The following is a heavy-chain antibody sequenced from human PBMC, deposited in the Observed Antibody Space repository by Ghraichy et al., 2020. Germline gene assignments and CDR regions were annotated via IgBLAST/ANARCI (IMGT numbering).Heavy chain of an antibody. CDR3: ARGRIVGVTGYYFDN. CDR2: IYDSGST. V-gene: IGHV4-61*01. D-gene: IGHD1-26*01. J-gene: IGHJ4*02. CDR1: GGSVSSGSYY. Sequence: SETLSLTCIVSGGSVSSGSYYWSWIRPPPGKGLEWIGYIYDSGSTDYNPSLTSRVTIAADTSQNQFSLRLSSVTAAATAVYYCARGRIVGVTGYYFDNWGQGTLVTVSS.